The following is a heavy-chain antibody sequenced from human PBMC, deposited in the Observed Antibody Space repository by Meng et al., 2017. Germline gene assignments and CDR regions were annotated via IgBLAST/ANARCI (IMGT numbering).Heavy chain of an antibody. D-gene: IGHD1-26*01. CDR2: AYYRSKWYH. V-gene: IGHV6-1*01. CDR1: GDSVSSNSAA. Sequence: QIQLQQTVPGLGKPSQTLSLICAISGDSVSSNSAAWNWIRQSPSRGLEWLGRAYYRSKWYHDYAESVKSRISIDPDTSKNQFSLQLRSVTPEDSAVYYCARGSYSFDSWGQRTLVTVSS. CDR3: ARGSYSFDS. J-gene: IGHJ4*02.